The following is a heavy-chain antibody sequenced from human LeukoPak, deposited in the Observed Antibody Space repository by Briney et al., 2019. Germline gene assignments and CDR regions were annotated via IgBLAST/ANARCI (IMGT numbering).Heavy chain of an antibody. CDR1: GFTFSSYA. CDR3: ARVGPERWLQLGNFDY. J-gene: IGHJ4*02. CDR2: ISYDGSNK. D-gene: IGHD5-24*01. V-gene: IGHV3-30*04. Sequence: GGSLRLSCAASGFTFSSYAMHWVRQAPGKGLEWVAVISYDGSNKYCADSVKGRFTISRDNSKNTLYLQMNSLRAEDTAVYYCARVGPERWLQLGNFDYWGQGTLVTVSS.